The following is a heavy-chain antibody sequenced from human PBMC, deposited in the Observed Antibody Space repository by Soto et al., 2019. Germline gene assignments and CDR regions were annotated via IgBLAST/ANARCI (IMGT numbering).Heavy chain of an antibody. V-gene: IGHV4-4*02. D-gene: IGHD2-15*01. J-gene: IGHJ6*03. CDR3: ARVVAANGTIYYYYYYMDV. CDR1: SGSISSSNW. Sequence: SETLSLTCAVSSGSISSSNWWSWVRQPPGKGLEWIGEIYHSGSTNYNPSLKSPVTISVDKSKNQFSLKLSSVTAADTAVYYCARVVAANGTIYYYYYYMDVWGKGTTVTVSS. CDR2: IYHSGST.